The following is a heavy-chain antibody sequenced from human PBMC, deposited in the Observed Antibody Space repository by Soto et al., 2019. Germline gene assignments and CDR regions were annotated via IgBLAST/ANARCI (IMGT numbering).Heavy chain of an antibody. CDR3: ARGQEVGAHFFDS. V-gene: IGHV3-13*01. CDR1: GFTFSGFD. D-gene: IGHD2-15*01. J-gene: IGHJ4*02. Sequence: GGSLRLSCEASGFTFSGFDMHWVRQPTGKGLEWVSTIGTAGDTYYAVSVKGRFTISRDNAKNSLSLQMNSLRAGDTAVYFCARGQEVGAHFFDSWGQGTQGTV. CDR2: IGTAGDT.